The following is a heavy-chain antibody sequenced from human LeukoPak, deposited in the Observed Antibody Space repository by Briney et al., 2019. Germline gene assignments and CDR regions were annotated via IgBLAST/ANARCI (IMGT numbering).Heavy chain of an antibody. J-gene: IGHJ6*03. CDR2: ISAYNGNT. Sequence: ASVKVSCKASGYTFTSYGISWVRQAPGQGLEWMGWISAYNGNTNYAQKLQGRVTMTTDTSTSTAYMELRSLRSDDTAVHYCARGVETYYYYYYMDVWGKGTTVTVSS. CDR1: GYTFTSYG. D-gene: IGHD5-24*01. V-gene: IGHV1-18*01. CDR3: ARGVETYYYYYYMDV.